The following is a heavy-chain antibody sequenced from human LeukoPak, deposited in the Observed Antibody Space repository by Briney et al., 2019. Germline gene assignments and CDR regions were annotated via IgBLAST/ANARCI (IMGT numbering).Heavy chain of an antibody. V-gene: IGHV3-33*01. D-gene: IGHD2-8*01. CDR1: GFTFSSYG. Sequence: GGSLRLSCAASGFTFSSYGMHWVRQAPGKGLEWVAVIWYDGSNKYYADSVKGRFTISRDNSKNTLYLQMNSLRAEDTAVYYCARESDIVLMVYATQAYYFDYWGQGTLVTVSS. J-gene: IGHJ4*02. CDR3: ARESDIVLMVYATQAYYFDY. CDR2: IWYDGSNK.